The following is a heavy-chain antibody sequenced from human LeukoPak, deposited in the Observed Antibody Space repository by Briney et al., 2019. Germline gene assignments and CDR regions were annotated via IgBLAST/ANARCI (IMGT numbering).Heavy chain of an antibody. V-gene: IGHV3-9*01. Sequence: GGSLRLSCSASGFTFDDYAMHWVRQAPGKGLEWVSGISWNSFTIGYADSVKGRFTISRDNAKNSLYLQMNSLRVEDTALYYCAKDIGRVDTASTYMDVWGKGTTVTISS. J-gene: IGHJ6*03. CDR3: AKDIGRVDTASTYMDV. D-gene: IGHD5-18*01. CDR2: ISWNSFTI. CDR1: GFTFDDYA.